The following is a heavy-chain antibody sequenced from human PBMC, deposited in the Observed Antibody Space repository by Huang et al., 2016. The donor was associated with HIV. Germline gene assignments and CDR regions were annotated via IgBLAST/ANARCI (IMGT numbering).Heavy chain of an antibody. CDR3: AKFTVAYNGTFFDS. CDR1: IGSVSTCY. Sequence: QVQLQESGPGLVKPSETLSLTCVVSIGSVSTCYWSWIRQSAGKGLEWIGRVYPSGSTNYNPALRSRVTMSVDTSKNQFSLKLSSVTAADTAVYYCAKFTVAYNGTFFDSWGRGPWSPSPQ. CDR2: VYPSGST. V-gene: IGHV4-4*07. D-gene: IGHD1-26*01. J-gene: IGHJ4*02.